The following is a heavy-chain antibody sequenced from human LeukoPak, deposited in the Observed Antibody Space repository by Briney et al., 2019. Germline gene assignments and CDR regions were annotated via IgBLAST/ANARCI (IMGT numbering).Heavy chain of an antibody. V-gene: IGHV3-53*01. D-gene: IGHD6-19*01. J-gene: IGHJ4*02. CDR3: ARTTASLLYSSGWYVGYFDY. Sequence: GGSLRLSCAVSANYMNWVRQAPGKGLEWASIIYNGDTTYYADSVKGRFTISRDNSRNTLYLQMNSLRAEDTAVYYCARTTASLLYSSGWYVGYFDYWGQGTLVTVSS. CDR1: VSANY. CDR2: IYNGDTT.